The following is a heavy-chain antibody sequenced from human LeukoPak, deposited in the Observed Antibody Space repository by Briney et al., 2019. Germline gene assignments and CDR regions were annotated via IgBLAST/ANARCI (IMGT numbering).Heavy chain of an antibody. Sequence: GGSLRLSCAASGFTVSSNYMSWVRQAPGKGLEWVSAISGSGGSTYYADSVKGRFTISRDNSKNTLYLQMNSLRAEDTAVYYCAKSHLGGEAYWGQGTLVTVSS. CDR2: ISGSGGST. J-gene: IGHJ4*02. V-gene: IGHV3-23*01. CDR1: GFTVSSNY. CDR3: AKSHLGGEAY. D-gene: IGHD3-16*01.